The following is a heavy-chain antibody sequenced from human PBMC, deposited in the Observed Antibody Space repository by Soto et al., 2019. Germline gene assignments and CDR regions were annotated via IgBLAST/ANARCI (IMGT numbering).Heavy chain of an antibody. Sequence: KASETLSLTCTVSGGSISSGDYYWSWIRQPPGKGLEWIGYIYYSGSTYYNPSLKSRVTISVDTSKNQFSLKLSSVTAADTAVYYCARDLRGYGSGSWTWFDPWGQGTQVTVSS. V-gene: IGHV4-30-4*01. CDR1: GGSISSGDYY. J-gene: IGHJ5*02. D-gene: IGHD3-10*01. CDR3: ARDLRGYGSGSWTWFDP. CDR2: IYYSGST.